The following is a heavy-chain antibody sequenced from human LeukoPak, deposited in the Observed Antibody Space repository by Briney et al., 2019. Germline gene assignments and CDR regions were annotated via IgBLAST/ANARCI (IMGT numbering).Heavy chain of an antibody. Sequence: SETLSLTCTVSGGSISSYYWSWIRQPAGKGLEWIGRIYTSGSTNYNPSLKSRVTMSVDTSKNQFSLKLSSVTAADTAVYYCARDLNDRFLEWLFFYWGQGTLVTVSS. V-gene: IGHV4-4*07. CDR1: GGSISSYY. J-gene: IGHJ4*02. CDR2: IYTSGST. D-gene: IGHD3-3*01. CDR3: ARDLNDRFLEWLFFY.